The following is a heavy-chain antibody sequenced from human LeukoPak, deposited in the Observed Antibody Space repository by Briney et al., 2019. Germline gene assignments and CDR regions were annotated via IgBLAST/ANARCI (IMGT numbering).Heavy chain of an antibody. V-gene: IGHV1-69*13. Sequence: ASVKVSCKASGGTFSSYAISWVRQAPGQGLEWMGGIIPIFGTANYAQKFQGRVTITADESTSTAYMELSSLRSEDTAVYYCAKGYCSSTSCYPFDCWGQGTLVTVSS. J-gene: IGHJ4*02. CDR3: AKGYCSSTSCYPFDC. CDR2: IIPIFGTA. D-gene: IGHD2-2*01. CDR1: GGTFSSYA.